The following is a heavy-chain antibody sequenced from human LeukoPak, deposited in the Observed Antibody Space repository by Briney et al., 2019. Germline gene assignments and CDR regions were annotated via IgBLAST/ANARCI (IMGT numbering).Heavy chain of an antibody. CDR2: IYSGGST. D-gene: IGHD6-13*01. Sequence: PGGSLRLSCAASGFTVSSNYMSWVRQAPGKGPEWVSVIYSGGSTYYADSVKGRFTISRDNSKNTLYLQMNSLRAEDTAVYYCARESIAAAVYYFDYWGQGTLVTVSS. CDR3: ARESIAAAVYYFDY. J-gene: IGHJ4*02. CDR1: GFTVSSNY. V-gene: IGHV3-53*01.